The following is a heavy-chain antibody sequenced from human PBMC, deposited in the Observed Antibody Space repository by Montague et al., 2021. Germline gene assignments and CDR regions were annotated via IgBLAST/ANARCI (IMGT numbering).Heavy chain of an antibody. CDR1: GDSINGWY. CDR2: GFYSWAT. CDR3: ARQGFYESGGFFI. D-gene: IGHD3-22*01. J-gene: IGHJ4*02. V-gene: IGHV4-59*01. Sequence: SETLSLTCSVSGDSINGWYWSWIRQPPGKGLEWIGSGFYSWATNYNSSLKSRVTMSADTSKNQVPLTVNSVTAADTAVYYCARQGFYESGGFFIWGLGTLVTVSS.